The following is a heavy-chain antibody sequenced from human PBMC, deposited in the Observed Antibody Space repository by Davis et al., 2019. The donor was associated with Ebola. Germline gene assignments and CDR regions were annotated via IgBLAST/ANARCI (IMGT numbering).Heavy chain of an antibody. CDR1: GYTFSIYG. Sequence: ASVKVSCKASGYTFSIYGISWVRQAPGQGLEWMGWINPYNGNTEYSQKFQGRVTITRDTSASTAYMELSSLRSEDTAVYFCARDEFDYWGQGTLVTVSS. CDR3: ARDEFDY. CDR2: INPYNGNT. V-gene: IGHV1-3*01. J-gene: IGHJ4*02.